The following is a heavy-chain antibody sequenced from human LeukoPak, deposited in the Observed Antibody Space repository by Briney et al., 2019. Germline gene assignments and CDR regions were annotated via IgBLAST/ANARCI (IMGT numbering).Heavy chain of an antibody. V-gene: IGHV5-51*01. CDR1: GYSFTSYW. J-gene: IGHJ4*02. CDR3: ARRGYSYGSGYYFDY. CDR2: IYPGDSDT. D-gene: IGHD5-18*01. Sequence: GESLKISCKGSGYSFTSYWIGWVRQMPGKGLEWMGIIYPGDSDTRYSPSFQGQVTISADKSISTAYLQWSSLKASDTAMCYCARRGYSYGSGYYFDYWGQGTLVTVSS.